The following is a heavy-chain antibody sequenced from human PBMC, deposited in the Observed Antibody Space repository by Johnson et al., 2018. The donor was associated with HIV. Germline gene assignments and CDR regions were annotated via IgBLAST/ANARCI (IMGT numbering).Heavy chain of an antibody. CDR3: VRASIKISKTTHRSVAFDI. V-gene: IGHV3-52*01. CDR2: IKCDGSEK. J-gene: IGHJ3*02. D-gene: IGHD1-7*01. Sequence: VQLVESGGGLVQPGGSLRLSCAASGFTFSSSWMHWVCQAPEKGLEWVADIKCDGSEKYYVDSVKGRLTISRDNAKNSLYLQVNSLRAEDMTVYYCVRASIKISKTTHRSVAFDIWGQGTMVTVSS. CDR1: GFTFSSSW.